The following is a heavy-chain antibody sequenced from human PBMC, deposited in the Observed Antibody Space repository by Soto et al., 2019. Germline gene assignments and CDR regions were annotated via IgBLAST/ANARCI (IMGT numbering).Heavy chain of an antibody. Sequence: PGESLKISCKGSGYSFTSYWINWVRQMPGKGLEWMGRIDPSDSYTNYSPSFQGHVTISADKSISTAYLQWSSLKASDTAMYYCASQPRYSYGFRDAFDIWGQGTMVTVSS. J-gene: IGHJ3*02. CDR1: GYSFTSYW. CDR3: ASQPRYSYGFRDAFDI. D-gene: IGHD5-18*01. CDR2: IDPSDSYT. V-gene: IGHV5-10-1*01.